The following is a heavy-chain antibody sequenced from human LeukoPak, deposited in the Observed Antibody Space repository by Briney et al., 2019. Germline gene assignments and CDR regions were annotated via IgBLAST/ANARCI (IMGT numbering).Heavy chain of an antibody. CDR3: AKARYSGSPALDF. J-gene: IGHJ4*02. V-gene: IGHV3-30*02. CDR1: GFTFSNNG. Sequence: GGALRLSCAASGFTFSNNGMHWVRQTPGKGREWVAFTRYDESKTFYVDSVRGRFTISSDNSKNTLYLQMNSLTTDDSAVYYCAKARYSGSPALDFWGQGTLVTVSS. D-gene: IGHD1-26*01. CDR2: TRYDESKT.